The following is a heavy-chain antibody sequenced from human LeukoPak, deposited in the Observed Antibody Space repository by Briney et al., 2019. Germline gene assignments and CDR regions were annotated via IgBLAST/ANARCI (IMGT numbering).Heavy chain of an antibody. V-gene: IGHV3-48*03. CDR1: GFTFSSYE. Sequence: PGGSLRLSCAASGFTFSSYEMNWVRQAPGKGLEWVSYISSSGSTIYYADSVKGRFTISRDNSKNTLYLQMNSLRAEDTAVYYCASPDSSSSSAFDIWGQGTMVTVSS. CDR2: ISSSGSTI. D-gene: IGHD6-6*01. J-gene: IGHJ3*02. CDR3: ASPDSSSSSAFDI.